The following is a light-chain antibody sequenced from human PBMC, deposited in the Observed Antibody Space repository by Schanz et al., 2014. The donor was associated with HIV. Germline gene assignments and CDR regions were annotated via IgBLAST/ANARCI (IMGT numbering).Light chain of an antibody. CDR2: EVD. CDR1: SNDVGGYNF. Sequence: QSALTQPPSASGSPGQSVTISCTGTSNDVGGYNFVSWYQEHPGKAPKLMIYEVDKRPSGVPDRFSGAKSGNTAFLLVSGLQDEDEADYYCASYGGSNNLLFGGGTKLTVL. V-gene: IGLV2-8*01. J-gene: IGLJ2*01. CDR3: ASYGGSNNLL.